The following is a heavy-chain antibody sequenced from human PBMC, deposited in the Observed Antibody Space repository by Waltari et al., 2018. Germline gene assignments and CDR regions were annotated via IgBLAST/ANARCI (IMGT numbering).Heavy chain of an antibody. CDR3: ARESSGWVTYYYGMDV. CDR2: ISSSGSTI. J-gene: IGHJ6*02. CDR1: GFTFSSYE. V-gene: IGHV3-48*03. Sequence: EVQPVDSGGGLVQPGGSLRLSCAASGFTFSSYEMNCVRQAQGKGLEWVSYISSSGSTIYYADSVKGRFTISRDNAKNSLYLQMNSLRAEDTAVYYCARESSGWVTYYYGMDVWGQGTTVTVSS. D-gene: IGHD6-19*01.